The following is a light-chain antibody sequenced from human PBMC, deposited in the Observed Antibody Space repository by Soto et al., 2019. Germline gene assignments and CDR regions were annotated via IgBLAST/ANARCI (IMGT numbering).Light chain of an antibody. CDR3: RSYSNKGTLL. CDR1: SSDVGGYDH. J-gene: IGLJ3*02. V-gene: IGLV2-14*03. CDR2: DVT. Sequence: QSALTQPASVSGSPGQSITISCTGTSSDVGGYDHVSWYQQHPGKAPKLIIYDVTVRPSGISPRFPGSKSDNTASLAVSGLQPGDQADYYCRSYSNKGTLLFGGGTKVTVL.